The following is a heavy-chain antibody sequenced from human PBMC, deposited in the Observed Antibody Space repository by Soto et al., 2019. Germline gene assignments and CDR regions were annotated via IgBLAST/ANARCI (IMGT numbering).Heavy chain of an antibody. J-gene: IGHJ6*02. Sequence: GGSLRLSCAASGFTFSSYWMHWVRQAPGKGLVWVSRINSDGSSTSYADSVKGRFTISRDNAKNTLYLQMNSLRAEDTAVYYCARERGYFDWDTDYYGMDVWGQGTTVTVSS. CDR2: INSDGSST. CDR3: ARERGYFDWDTDYYGMDV. D-gene: IGHD3-9*01. V-gene: IGHV3-74*01. CDR1: GFTFSSYW.